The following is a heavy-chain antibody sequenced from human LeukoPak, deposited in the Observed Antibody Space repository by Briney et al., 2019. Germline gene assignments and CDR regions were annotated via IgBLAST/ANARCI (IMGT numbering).Heavy chain of an antibody. Sequence: ASVKVSCKVSGYTLTELSMHWVRQAPGKGLEWMGGFDPEDGETIYAQKFQGRVTMTEDTSTDTAYMELSSLRSEDTAVYYCATVLPFYDSRYYYYYGMDVWGQGTTVTVSS. CDR1: GYTLTELS. CDR3: ATVLPFYDSRYYYYYGMDV. D-gene: IGHD5/OR15-5a*01. V-gene: IGHV1-24*01. CDR2: FDPEDGET. J-gene: IGHJ6*02.